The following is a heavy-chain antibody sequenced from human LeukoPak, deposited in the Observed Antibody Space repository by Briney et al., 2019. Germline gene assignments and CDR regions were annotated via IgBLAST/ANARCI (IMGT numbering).Heavy chain of an antibody. V-gene: IGHV3-74*01. D-gene: IGHD6-13*01. CDR1: GFTFSSYW. CDR2: VTSDGSST. CDR3: TKGGGAAAFDY. Sequence: PGGSLRLSCAASGFTFSSYWMHRVRQAPGKGLVWASRVTSDGSSTNYADSVKGRFTISRDNAKNTLSLQMNSLRAEGTAVYYCTKGGGAAAFDYWGQGTLVTVSS. J-gene: IGHJ4*02.